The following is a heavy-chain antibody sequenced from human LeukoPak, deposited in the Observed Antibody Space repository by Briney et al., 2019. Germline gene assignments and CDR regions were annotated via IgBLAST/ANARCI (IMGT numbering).Heavy chain of an antibody. D-gene: IGHD3-16*01. CDR3: ASPDGAFDY. CDR1: GGSISSSSYY. Sequence: SETLSLTCTVSGGSISSSSYYWGWIRQPPGKGLEWIGSIYYSRSTYYNPSLKSRVTISVDTSKNQFSLKLSSVTAADTAVHYCASPDGAFDYWGQGTLVTVSS. J-gene: IGHJ4*02. V-gene: IGHV4-39*07. CDR2: IYYSRST.